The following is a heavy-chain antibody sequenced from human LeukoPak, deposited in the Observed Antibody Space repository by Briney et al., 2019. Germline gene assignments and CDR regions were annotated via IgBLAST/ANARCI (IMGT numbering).Heavy chain of an antibody. J-gene: IGHJ4*02. CDR3: ARVDGRFLEWLLWEYYFDY. Sequence: GGSLRLXCAASGFTFSSYWMSWVRQAPGKVLEWVANIKQDGSEKYYVDSVKGRFTISRDNAKNSLYLQMNSLRAEDTAVYYCARVDGRFLEWLLWEYYFDYWGQGTLVTVSS. CDR1: GFTFSSYW. CDR2: IKQDGSEK. D-gene: IGHD3-3*01. V-gene: IGHV3-7*01.